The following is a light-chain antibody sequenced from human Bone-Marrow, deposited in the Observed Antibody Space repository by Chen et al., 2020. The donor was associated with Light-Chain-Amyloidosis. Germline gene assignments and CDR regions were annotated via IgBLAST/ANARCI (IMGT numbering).Light chain of an antibody. CDR2: RDS. J-gene: IGLJ2*01. Sequence: SYELTQPLSVSVALGQTARITCAGNNIGTKTVHWYQQKPGQAPVLVIYRDSKRPSGIPERVAGSNSGNPATLTISRAQAGDEADYYCQVWDSSTLVFGGGTKLTVL. CDR1: NIGTKT. V-gene: IGLV3-9*01. CDR3: QVWDSSTLV.